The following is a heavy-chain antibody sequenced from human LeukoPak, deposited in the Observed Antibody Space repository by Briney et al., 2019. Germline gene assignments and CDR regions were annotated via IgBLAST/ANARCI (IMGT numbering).Heavy chain of an antibody. CDR3: AREKVYGYSYGSWFDP. V-gene: IGHV4-59*01. D-gene: IGHD5-18*01. CDR1: GGSISSYY. CDR2: IYYSGST. Sequence: SETLSLTCTVSGGSISSYYWSWIRQPPGKGLEWIGYIYYSGSTNCNPSLKSRVTISVDTSKNQFSLKLSSVTAADTAVYYCAREKVYGYSYGSWFDPWGQGTLVTVSS. J-gene: IGHJ5*02.